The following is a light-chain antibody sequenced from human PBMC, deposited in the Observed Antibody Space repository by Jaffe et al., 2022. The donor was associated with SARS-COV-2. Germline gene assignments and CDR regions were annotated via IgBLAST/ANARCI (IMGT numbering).Light chain of an antibody. CDR1: SGDIGGYNY. V-gene: IGLV2-14*01. Sequence: QSALTQPASVSGSPGQSITISCAGTSGDIGGYNYVSWYQHLPGKAPKLMIYAVSNRPSGVPDRFSGSKSGSTASLTISGLQAEDEGDYYCSSFTSISTHVFGGGTKVTVL. CDR3: SSFTSISTHV. J-gene: IGLJ2*01. CDR2: AVS.